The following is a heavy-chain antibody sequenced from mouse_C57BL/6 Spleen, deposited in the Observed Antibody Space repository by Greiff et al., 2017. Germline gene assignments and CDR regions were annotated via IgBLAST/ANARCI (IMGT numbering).Heavy chain of an antibody. D-gene: IGHD2-1*01. CDR1: GFSLSTFGMG. CDR2: IWWDDDK. V-gene: IGHV8-8*01. CDR3: AREILYYGNHPLYCDY. J-gene: IGHJ2*01. Sequence: QVTLKVSGPGILQPSQTLSLTCSFSGFSLSTFGMGVGWIRQPSGKGLEWLAHIWWDDDKYYNPALKSRLTISKDTSKNQVFLKIANVDTADTATYYCAREILYYGNHPLYCDYWGQGTTLTVSS.